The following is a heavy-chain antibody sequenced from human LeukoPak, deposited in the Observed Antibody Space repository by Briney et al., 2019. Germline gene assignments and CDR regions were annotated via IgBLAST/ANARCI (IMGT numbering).Heavy chain of an antibody. CDR1: GGSISSSSYY. J-gene: IGHJ6*02. CDR2: IYYSGST. CDR3: ARLDRHYYYYGMDV. V-gene: IGHV4-39*01. Sequence: SETLSLTCTVSGGSISSSSYYWGWIRQPPGKGLEWIGSIYYSGSTYYNPSPKSRVTISVDTSKNQFSLKLSSVTAADTAVYYCARLDRHYYYYGMDVWGQGTTVTVSS.